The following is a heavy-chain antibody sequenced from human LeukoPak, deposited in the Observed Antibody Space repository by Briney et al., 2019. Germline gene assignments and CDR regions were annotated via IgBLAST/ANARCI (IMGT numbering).Heavy chain of an antibody. V-gene: IGHV3-66*02. D-gene: IGHD4-23*01. CDR2: IYSGGST. CDR3: ARGISAYGGNSAFDY. J-gene: IGHJ4*02. CDR1: GFTVSSNY. Sequence: GGSLRLSCAASGFTVSSNYMSWVRQAPGKGLEWFSVIYSGGSTYYADSVKGRFTIFRDNSKNTLYLQMNSLRAEDTAVYYCARGISAYGGNSAFDYWGQGTLVTVSS.